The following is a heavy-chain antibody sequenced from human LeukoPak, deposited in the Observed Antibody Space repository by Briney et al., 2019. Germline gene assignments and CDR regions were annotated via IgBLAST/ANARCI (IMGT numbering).Heavy chain of an antibody. CDR2: IYTSGST. D-gene: IGHD3-3*01. Sequence: SLTLSLTCTVSGGSISSGNYYRRWIRQPAGKGLELNGHIYTSGSTNNNPSRKSRITKSIDRSKNQFPLKLSSVTAADTALNYCATQGLRFLECSPHHGDYYGMDVWGQGTTVTVSS. V-gene: IGHV4-61*09. CDR3: ATQGLRFLECSPHHGDYYGMDV. CDR1: GGSISSGNYY. J-gene: IGHJ6*02.